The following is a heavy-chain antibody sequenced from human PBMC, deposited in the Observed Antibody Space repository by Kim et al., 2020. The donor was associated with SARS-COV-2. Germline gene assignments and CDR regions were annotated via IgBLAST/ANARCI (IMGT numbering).Heavy chain of an antibody. CDR1: GGSFSGYY. J-gene: IGHJ6*02. V-gene: IGHV4-34*01. Sequence: SETLSLTCAVYGGSFSGYYWSWIRQPPGKGLEWIGEINHSGSTNYNPSLKSRVTISVDSSKNQFSLKLSSVTAADTAVYYCARGGGVLLCYYYYGMDVWGQGTTVTVSS. D-gene: IGHD2-15*01. CDR2: INHSGST. CDR3: ARGGGVLLCYYYYGMDV.